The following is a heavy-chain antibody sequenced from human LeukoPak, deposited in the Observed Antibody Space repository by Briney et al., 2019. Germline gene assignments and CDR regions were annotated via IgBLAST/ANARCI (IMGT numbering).Heavy chain of an antibody. Sequence: PGGSLRLSCTASGFTFSSYTITWVRQAPGKGLEWVSSISSSSSCIYYADSVKGRFTISRDNAKNSLYLQMNSLRAEDTAVYYCAISREGYNFVGDYWGQGTLVTVSS. CDR1: GFTFSSYT. V-gene: IGHV3-21*01. CDR2: ISSSSSCI. J-gene: IGHJ4*02. CDR3: AISREGYNFVGDY. D-gene: IGHD5-24*01.